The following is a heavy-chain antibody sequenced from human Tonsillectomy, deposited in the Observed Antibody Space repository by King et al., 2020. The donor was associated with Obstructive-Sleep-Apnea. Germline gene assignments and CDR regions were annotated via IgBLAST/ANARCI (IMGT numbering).Heavy chain of an antibody. CDR1: GGSISSYY. Sequence: VQLQESGPGLVKPSETLSLTCTVSGGSISSYYWSWIRQPPGKGLECIGYIYYSGSTNYNPSLKSRVTISVDTSMNQFSLKLSSVTAADTAVYYWARDHRLVVAPGWFDPWGQGTLVTVSS. D-gene: IGHD3-22*01. V-gene: IGHV4-59*01. CDR2: IYYSGST. J-gene: IGHJ5*02. CDR3: ARDHRLVVAPGWFDP.